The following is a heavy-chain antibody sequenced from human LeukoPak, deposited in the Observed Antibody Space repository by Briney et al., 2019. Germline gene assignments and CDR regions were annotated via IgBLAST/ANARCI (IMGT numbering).Heavy chain of an antibody. CDR2: ISGSGGST. V-gene: IGHV3-23*01. D-gene: IGHD3-22*01. CDR3: AKKGIKYDSSGPVNWFDP. J-gene: IGHJ5*02. Sequence: PGGSLRLSCAASGFTFSSYGMSWVRQAPGKGLEWVSAISGSGGSTYYADSVKGRLTISRDNSKNTLYLQMNSLRAEDTAVYYCAKKGIKYDSSGPVNWFDPWGQGTLVTVSS. CDR1: GFTFSSYG.